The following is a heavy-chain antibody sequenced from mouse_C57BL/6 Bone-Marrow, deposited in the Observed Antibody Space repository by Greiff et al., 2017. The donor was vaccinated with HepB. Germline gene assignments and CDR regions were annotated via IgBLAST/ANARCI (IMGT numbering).Heavy chain of an antibody. CDR3: VRPYSNDAMDY. V-gene: IGHV10-1*01. CDR1: GFSFNTYA. D-gene: IGHD2-5*01. Sequence: EVKLVESGGGLVQPKGSLKLSCAASGFSFNTYAMNWVRQAPGKGLEWVARIRSKSNNYATYYADSVKDRFTISRNDSESIIYLQLNNLKTEDTTMYYCVRPYSNDAMDYWGQGTSVAVSS. J-gene: IGHJ4*01. CDR2: IRSKSNNYAT.